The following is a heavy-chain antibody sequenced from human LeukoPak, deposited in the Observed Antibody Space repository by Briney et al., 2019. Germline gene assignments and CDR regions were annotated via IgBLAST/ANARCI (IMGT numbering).Heavy chain of an antibody. J-gene: IGHJ4*02. CDR3: AKDLSAFDH. Sequence: PGGSLRLSCAASGFTFSSYAMSWVRQAPGKGLEWVSAITASGGSTYYADSAKGRFTISRDNSKNTLYLQMNSLRAEDTAVYYCAKDLSAFDHWGQGTLVTVSS. CDR2: ITASGGST. CDR1: GFTFSSYA. V-gene: IGHV3-23*01.